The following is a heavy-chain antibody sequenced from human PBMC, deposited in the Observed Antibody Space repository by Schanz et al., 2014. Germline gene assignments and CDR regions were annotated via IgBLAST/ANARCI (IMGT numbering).Heavy chain of an antibody. CDR3: ARDGGRDGYNLAFDV. D-gene: IGHD5-12*01. J-gene: IGHJ3*01. Sequence: QVQLVESGGGLVKPGGSLRLSCAASGFTFSDYYMSWVRQAPGKGLEWVSRTSHDGSFTTFADSVKGRVTISRDNAKNSLYLQMNRLRAEDTAVYFCARDGGRDGYNLAFDVWGQGTLVTVSS. CDR2: TSHDGSFT. CDR1: GFTFSDYY. V-gene: IGHV3-11*05.